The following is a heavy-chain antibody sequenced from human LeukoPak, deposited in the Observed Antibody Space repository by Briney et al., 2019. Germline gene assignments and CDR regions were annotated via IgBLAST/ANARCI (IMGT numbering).Heavy chain of an antibody. CDR1: GFTFDDYG. CDR3: ARGGDYDFFDY. Sequence: GRSLRLSCAASGFTFDDYGMHWVRQAPGKGLEWLAVISYDGTNKYYADSVKGRFTISRDNSKNTLSLQMNSLRVEDTAVCYCARGGDYDFFDYWGQGTLVTVSS. D-gene: IGHD5-12*01. CDR2: ISYDGTNK. J-gene: IGHJ4*02. V-gene: IGHV3-30*03.